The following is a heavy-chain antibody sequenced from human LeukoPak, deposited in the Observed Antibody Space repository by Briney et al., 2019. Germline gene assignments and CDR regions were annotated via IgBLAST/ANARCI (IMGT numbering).Heavy chain of an antibody. CDR3: ARAEKYSSGWLSLVRYYYMGV. CDR2: INSDGSST. Sequence: GGSLRLSCAASGFTFSSYWMHWVRQAPGKGLVWVSCINSDGSSTSYADSVKGRFTISRDNAKNTLYLQMNSLRAEDTAVYYCARAEKYSSGWLSLVRYYYMGVWDKGTTVTVSS. J-gene: IGHJ6*03. V-gene: IGHV3-74*01. D-gene: IGHD6-19*01. CDR1: GFTFSSYW.